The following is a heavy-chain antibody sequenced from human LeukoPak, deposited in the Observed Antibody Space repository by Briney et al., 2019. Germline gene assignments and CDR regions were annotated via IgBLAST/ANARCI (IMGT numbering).Heavy chain of an antibody. D-gene: IGHD3-3*01. CDR3: ARAEGYDFWSGYFRFGSFDY. CDR1: GGSISSGSYY. Sequence: SEPLSLTCTVSGGSISSGSYYWSWIRQPAGKGLEWIGRIYTSGSTNYNPSLKSRVTISVDTSKNQFSLKLSSVTAADTAVYYCARAEGYDFWSGYFRFGSFDYWGQGTLVTVSS. CDR2: IYTSGST. J-gene: IGHJ4*02. V-gene: IGHV4-61*02.